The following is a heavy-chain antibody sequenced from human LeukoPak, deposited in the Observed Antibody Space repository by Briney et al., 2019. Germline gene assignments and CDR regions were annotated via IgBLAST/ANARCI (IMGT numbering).Heavy chain of an antibody. V-gene: IGHV4-38-2*01. CDR3: ARTKFGGDDAFDI. CDR2: IYHSGST. J-gene: IGHJ3*02. Sequence: SETLSLTCAVSGYSISSGYYWGWIRQPPGKGLEGIGSIYHSGSTYYNPSLKSRVTISVDTSKNQFSLKLGSVTAADTAVYYCARTKFGGDDAFDIWGQGTMVTVSS. CDR1: GYSISSGYY. D-gene: IGHD3-10*01.